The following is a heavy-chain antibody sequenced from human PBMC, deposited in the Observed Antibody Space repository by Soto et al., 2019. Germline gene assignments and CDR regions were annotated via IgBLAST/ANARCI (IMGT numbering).Heavy chain of an antibody. Sequence: SETLSLTCTVSGASISYGGFSWSWIRQAPGRGLEWIGYIHSSGSIYYNPSLKSRATMSIDTAGNQFSLKVSSVTVADTAVYYCARDLDGLHDDTSGPFPRPGWGQGTLVTVSS. CDR3: ARDLDGLHDDTSGPFPRPG. CDR2: IHSSGSI. J-gene: IGHJ1*01. V-gene: IGHV4-30-4*01. CDR1: GASISYGGFS. D-gene: IGHD3-22*01.